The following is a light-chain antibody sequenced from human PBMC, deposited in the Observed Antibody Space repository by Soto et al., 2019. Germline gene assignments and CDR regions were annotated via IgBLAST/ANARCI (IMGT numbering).Light chain of an antibody. CDR1: SSDIGGYNS. CDR2: EVN. V-gene: IGLV2-8*01. CDR3: SSSAGIYHYLV. J-gene: IGLJ3*02. Sequence: QSVLTQPPSASGSPGQSVTISCTGTSSDIGGYNSVYWYQQHPGKAPRLMIYEVNKRPSGVPDRFSGSKSGYTASLTVSGLQTEDEAFYYCSSSAGIYHYLVFGGGTKLTVL.